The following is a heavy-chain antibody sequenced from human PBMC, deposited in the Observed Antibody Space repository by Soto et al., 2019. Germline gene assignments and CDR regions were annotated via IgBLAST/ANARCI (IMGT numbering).Heavy chain of an antibody. D-gene: IGHD2-15*01. J-gene: IGHJ5*02. Sequence: SETLSLTCAVYGGSFSGYYWSWIRQPPGKGLEWIGEINHSGSTNYNPSLKSRVTISVDTSKNQFSLKLSSVTAADTAVYYCASRGTIGYCSGGSCYSNWFDPWGQGTLVTVSS. V-gene: IGHV4-34*01. CDR2: INHSGST. CDR3: ASRGTIGYCSGGSCYSNWFDP. CDR1: GGSFSGYY.